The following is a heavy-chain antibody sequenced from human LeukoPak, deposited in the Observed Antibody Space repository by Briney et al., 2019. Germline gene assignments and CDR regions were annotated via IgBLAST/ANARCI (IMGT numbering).Heavy chain of an antibody. V-gene: IGHV1-18*01. CDR1: GYTFTSYG. D-gene: IGHD6-19*01. CDR2: ISAYNGNT. CDR3: ARVGISSGYYYYYMDV. J-gene: IGHJ6*03. Sequence: ASVKVSCKASGYTFTSYGISWVRQAPGQGLEWMGWISAYNGNTNYAQKLQGRVTMTTDTSTSTAYMGLRSLRSDDTAVYYCARVGISSGYYYYYMDVWGKGTTVTVSS.